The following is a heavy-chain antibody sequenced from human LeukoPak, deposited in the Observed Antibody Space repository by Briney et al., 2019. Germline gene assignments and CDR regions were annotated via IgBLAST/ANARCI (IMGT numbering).Heavy chain of an antibody. CDR3: ARQNCSSTSCYGALDY. D-gene: IGHD2-2*01. CDR2: IYPGDSDT. Sequence: GESLKISCKGSGYSFTSYWIGWVRQLPGKGLEWMGIIYPGDSDTRYSPSFQGQVTISADKSISTAYLQWSSLKAPDTAMYYCARQNCSSTSCYGALDYWGQGTLVTVSS. V-gene: IGHV5-51*01. CDR1: GYSFTSYW. J-gene: IGHJ4*02.